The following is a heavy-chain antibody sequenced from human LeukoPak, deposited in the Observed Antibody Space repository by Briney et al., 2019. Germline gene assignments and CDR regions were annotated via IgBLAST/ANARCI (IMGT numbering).Heavy chain of an antibody. V-gene: IGHV4-39*07. D-gene: IGHD3-16*01. CDR1: GGSISSNTYY. J-gene: IGHJ4*02. CDR3: ARDYQGSYADKTVDY. Sequence: SETLSLTCTVSGGSISSNTYYWGWIRQPPGKGLEWIGSSYYSVSTYYNPSLRSPVTISVATSKNHFSLKLSAVTAADTAVYYCARDYQGSYADKTVDYWGQGTLVTVSS. CDR2: SYYSVST.